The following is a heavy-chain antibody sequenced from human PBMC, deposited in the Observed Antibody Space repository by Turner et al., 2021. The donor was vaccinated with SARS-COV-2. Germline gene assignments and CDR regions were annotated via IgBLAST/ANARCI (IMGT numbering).Heavy chain of an antibody. CDR1: GFTFSSYA. J-gene: IGHJ6*02. CDR2: ISGSGGSK. D-gene: IGHD6-19*01. CDR3: AKAPPRPEQYHYYYYGMDV. Sequence: EVQLLESGGGLVQPGGSLRLPCPASGFTFSSYAMSWVRQGPGKGLEWVSAISGSGGSKYYADSVKGRFTISRDNSKNTLYLQMNSLRAEDTAVYYCAKAPPRPEQYHYYYYGMDVWGQGTTVTVSS. V-gene: IGHV3-23*01.